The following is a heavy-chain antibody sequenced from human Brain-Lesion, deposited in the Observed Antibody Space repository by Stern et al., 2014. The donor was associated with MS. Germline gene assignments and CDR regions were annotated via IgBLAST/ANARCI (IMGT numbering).Heavy chain of an antibody. CDR3: ARETGGYTYGDTDFFDY. V-gene: IGHV4-61*02. Sequence: QVQLQESGPGLVKPSQTLSLTCIVSGGSISSGSFYWNWIRQPAGKGLEWIGRIYSSGSTNYNPYLKSRVTISGDTSKTQFSLTMISMTAADTAVYYCARETGGYTYGDTDFFDYWGQGALVTVSS. CDR2: IYSSGST. J-gene: IGHJ4*02. CDR1: GGSISSGSFY. D-gene: IGHD5-18*01.